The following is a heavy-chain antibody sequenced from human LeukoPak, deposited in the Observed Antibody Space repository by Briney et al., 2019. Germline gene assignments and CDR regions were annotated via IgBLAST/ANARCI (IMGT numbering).Heavy chain of an antibody. CDR2: LSYDDTNE. CDR3: ARGRRDGNNLAFHFDY. Sequence: AGGSLRLSCAASEFIFSRYAMHWVRQAPGKGLEWVAILSYDDTNEYYADSVAGRFTISRDNSKNTLYLQMNSLRPDDTAVYYCARGRRDGNNLAFHFDYWGQGTLVTVSS. J-gene: IGHJ4*02. V-gene: IGHV3-30*04. D-gene: IGHD5-24*01. CDR1: EFIFSRYA.